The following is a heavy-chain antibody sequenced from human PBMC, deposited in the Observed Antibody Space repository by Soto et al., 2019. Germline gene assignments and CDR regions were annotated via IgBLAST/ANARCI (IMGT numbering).Heavy chain of an antibody. CDR2: IIPIFGTA. CDR1: GGTFSSYA. CDR3: ARSKDKVATTFTSGMDV. V-gene: IGHV1-69*12. D-gene: IGHD5-12*01. J-gene: IGHJ6*02. Sequence: QVQLVQSGAEVKKPGSSVKVSCKASGGTFSSYAISWVRQAPGQGLEWMEGIIPIFGTANYAQKFQGRVTITADESTSTAYMELSSLRSEDTAVYYCARSKDKVATTFTSGMDVWGQGTTVTVSS.